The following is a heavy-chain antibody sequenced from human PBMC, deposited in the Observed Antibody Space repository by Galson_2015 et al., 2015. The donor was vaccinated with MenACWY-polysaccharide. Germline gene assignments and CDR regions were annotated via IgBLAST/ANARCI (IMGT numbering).Heavy chain of an antibody. D-gene: IGHD3-16*01. J-gene: IGHJ4*02. CDR3: ARDTGGSDY. V-gene: IGHV3-21*01. Sequence: SLRLSCAASGFSFSDYNMNWVRQAPGKGPEWVSIISSSASYIYYADSVKGRFTISRDNAKNSLYLQMNSLRAEDTAIYYCARDTGGSDYWGQGTLVTVSS. CDR2: ISSSASYI. CDR1: GFSFSDYN.